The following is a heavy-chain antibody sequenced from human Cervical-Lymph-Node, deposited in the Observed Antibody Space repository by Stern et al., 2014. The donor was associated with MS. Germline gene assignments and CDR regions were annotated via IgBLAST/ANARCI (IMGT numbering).Heavy chain of an antibody. Sequence: QLQLQESGPGLVQPSQTLSLTCTVSGGSINNGDYYWSWVRQHPGKGLAWLGYIYYSGATYYNPSLKGRLTISVDTSKRHFSLKLTSVTAADTAVYYCARELSGMYGMDVWGQGTTVTVSS. V-gene: IGHV4-31*03. CDR2: IYYSGAT. CDR3: ARELSGMYGMDV. J-gene: IGHJ6*02. CDR1: GGSINNGDYY. D-gene: IGHD1-1*01.